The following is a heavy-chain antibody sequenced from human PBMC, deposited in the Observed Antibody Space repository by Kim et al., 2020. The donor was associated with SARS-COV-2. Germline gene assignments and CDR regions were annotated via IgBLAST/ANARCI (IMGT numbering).Heavy chain of an antibody. Sequence: GGSLRLSCAASGFMFSDYYMSWIRQAPGKGLEWVSYIGNNIRATYYTDSVRGRFTISRDNAKSSFYLEMNNLRDDDTAVYYCARSHTPNCGGSCDYFDYWGQGTLVTVSS. CDR3: ARSHTPNCGGSCDYFDY. CDR2: IGNNIRAT. J-gene: IGHJ4*02. CDR1: GFMFSDYY. V-gene: IGHV3-11*03. D-gene: IGHD2-15*01.